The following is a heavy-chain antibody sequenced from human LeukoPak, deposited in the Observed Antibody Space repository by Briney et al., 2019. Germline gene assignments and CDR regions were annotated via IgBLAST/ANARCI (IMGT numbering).Heavy chain of an antibody. CDR1: GGSMNAYY. J-gene: IGHJ5*02. V-gene: IGHV4-59*12. CDR2: IYYSGST. CDR3: AKGVGNRKGRFRFDP. D-gene: IGHD4-23*01. Sequence: SETLSLTCTVSGGSMNAYYWTWFRQPPGKGLEWIGYIYYSGSTNYNPSLKSRVTISVDTSKNQFSLKLSSVTAADTAVYYCAKGVGNRKGRFRFDPWARGPLVTVSS.